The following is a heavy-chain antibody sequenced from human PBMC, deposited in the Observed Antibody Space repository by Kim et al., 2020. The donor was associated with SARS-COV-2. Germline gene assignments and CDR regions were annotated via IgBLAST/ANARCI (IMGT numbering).Heavy chain of an antibody. CDR1: GGSFSGYY. CDR3: ARVRLLRRFSSYSSSWYWDY. J-gene: IGHJ4*02. V-gene: IGHV4-34*01. Sequence: SETLSLTCAVYGGSFSGYYWSWIRQPPGKGLEWIGEINHSGSTNYNPSLKSRVTISVDTSKNQFSLKLSSVTAADTAVYYCARVRLLRRFSSYSSSWYWDYWGQGTLVTVSS. CDR2: INHSGST. D-gene: IGHD6-13*01.